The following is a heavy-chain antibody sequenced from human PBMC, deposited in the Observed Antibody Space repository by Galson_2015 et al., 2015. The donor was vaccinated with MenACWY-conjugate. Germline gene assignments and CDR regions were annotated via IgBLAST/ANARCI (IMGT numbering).Heavy chain of an antibody. J-gene: IGHJ6*02. CDR2: IIPIIGTP. CDR1: GGIISSYA. CDR3: AGGNIADHRPYGMDV. V-gene: IGHV1-69*06. Sequence: SVKVSCKASGGIISSYAISWVRQAPGQGLEWMGGIIPIIGTPNYAQKFQGRFTITADKPTNIVYMELSSLRSEDTAVYYCAGGNIADHRPYGMDVWGQGTPVTVSS. D-gene: IGHD6-13*01.